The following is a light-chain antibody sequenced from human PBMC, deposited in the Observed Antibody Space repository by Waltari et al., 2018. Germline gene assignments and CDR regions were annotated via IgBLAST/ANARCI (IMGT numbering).Light chain of an antibody. V-gene: IGKV1-12*01. Sequence: DIQMTQSPSSVSASVGERVTITCRASQDISSWLAWYQQKPGKAPKLLIYSAYALQSGVPSSFSVSGCVTDFTLIINSLQPEDFATYYCQQGNRFPPTFGQGTKVEIK. CDR3: QQGNRFPPT. CDR1: QDISSW. CDR2: SAY. J-gene: IGKJ1*01.